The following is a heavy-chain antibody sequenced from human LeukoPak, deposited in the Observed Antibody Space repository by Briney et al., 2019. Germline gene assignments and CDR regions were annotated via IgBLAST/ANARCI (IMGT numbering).Heavy chain of an antibody. CDR1: GYSFTSYW. CDR2: VYPGASGT. CDR3: AKWLGSSWYY. V-gene: IGHV5-51*01. D-gene: IGHD6-13*01. J-gene: IGHJ4*02. Sequence: GDPLKISCKDSGYSFTSYWIGWVGQMPGQGMEWIGIVYPGASGTRYSPSFQGQVTISADKSISTAYLQWSSLKASDPAIYYCAKWLGSSWYYWGQGTLVTVSS.